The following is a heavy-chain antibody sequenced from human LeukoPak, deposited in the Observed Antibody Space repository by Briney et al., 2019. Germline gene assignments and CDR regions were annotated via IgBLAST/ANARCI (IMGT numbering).Heavy chain of an antibody. CDR1: GFAFSTYA. V-gene: IGHV3-30*18. CDR2: ISYNGSEV. Sequence: GGSLRLSCAASGFAFSTYAMHWVRQAPGKGLEWVAVISYNGSEVYYGDSVKGRFTISRDNSKNTLYLQMNRLRDEDTAVYHCAKAGCSSARCYTNYWGQGTSVTVSS. CDR3: AKAGCSSARCYTNY. J-gene: IGHJ4*02. D-gene: IGHD2-2*02.